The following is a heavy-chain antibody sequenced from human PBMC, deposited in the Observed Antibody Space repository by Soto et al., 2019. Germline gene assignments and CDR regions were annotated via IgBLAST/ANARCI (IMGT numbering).Heavy chain of an antibody. CDR1: GGSISSYY. J-gene: IGHJ5*02. Sequence: QVQLQESGPGLVKPSETLSLTCTVSGGSISSYYWSWIRQPPGKGLEWIGYIYYSGSTNYNPSLKSRVTIPVDTSKNQSALKLSSVTAADTAVYYCARVLGVYAHNWFDPWGQGTLVTVSS. CDR3: ARVLGVYAHNWFDP. V-gene: IGHV4-59*01. CDR2: IYYSGST. D-gene: IGHD2-8*01.